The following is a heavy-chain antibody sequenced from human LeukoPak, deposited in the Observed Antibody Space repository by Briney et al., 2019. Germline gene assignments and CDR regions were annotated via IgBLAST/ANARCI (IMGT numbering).Heavy chain of an antibody. Sequence: SETLSLTCTVSGGSISSSSYFWSWIRQPPGKGLEWIGYIYYTGSTNYNPSLKSRVTISVDTSKNQFSLKLSSVTAADTAVYYCARGLYGSGTYQYDYWGRGTLVTVSS. J-gene: IGHJ4*02. CDR1: GGSISSSSYF. V-gene: IGHV4-61*01. CDR2: IYYTGST. CDR3: ARGLYGSGTYQYDY. D-gene: IGHD3-10*01.